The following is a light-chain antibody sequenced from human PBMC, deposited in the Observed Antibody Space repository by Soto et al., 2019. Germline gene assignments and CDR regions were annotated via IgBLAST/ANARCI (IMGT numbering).Light chain of an antibody. J-gene: IGKJ2*01. V-gene: IGKV1-39*01. CDR1: QTISSS. CDR2: AAS. CDR3: QQSYSSPQMYT. Sequence: DIQMTQSPSSLSASVGDRVTITCRASQTISSSLNWYQQKPGKDPDLLIYAASNFHSGVPSRFSGSGSGSDFTLTISSLQPEDFATYYCQQSYSSPQMYTFGQGTRLEIK.